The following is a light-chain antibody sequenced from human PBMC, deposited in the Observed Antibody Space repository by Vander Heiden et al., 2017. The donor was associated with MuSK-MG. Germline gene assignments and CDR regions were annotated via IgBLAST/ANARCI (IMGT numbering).Light chain of an antibody. Sequence: TSSLAWYQQTPAKAPKLLLHAASRLETWVPSSFSGSGSGTIFRLTIRSLQPEDYATSYCRQYDSTPVTFGGGTKVELK. CDR2: AAS. CDR3: RQYDSTPVT. J-gene: IGKJ4*01. V-gene: IGKV1-NL1*01. CDR1: TSS.